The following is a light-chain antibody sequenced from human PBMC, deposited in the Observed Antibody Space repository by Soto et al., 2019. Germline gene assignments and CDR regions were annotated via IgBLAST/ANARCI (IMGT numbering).Light chain of an antibody. CDR2: GAS. Sequence: PRLLIWGASIRATGLPDRFSGGGSGTDFTLTISRLEAEDFAVYYCQQYGSSPGTFGQGTKVDIK. CDR3: QQYGSSPGT. J-gene: IGKJ1*01. V-gene: IGKV3-20*01.